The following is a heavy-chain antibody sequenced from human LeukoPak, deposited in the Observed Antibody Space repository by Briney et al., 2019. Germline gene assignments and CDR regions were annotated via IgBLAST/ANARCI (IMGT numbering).Heavy chain of an antibody. J-gene: IGHJ3*02. CDR3: ARHAISLDAFDI. Sequence: SETLSLTCTVSGGSISSYYWGWIRQPPGKGLEWIGSIYYSGSTYYNPSLKSRVTISVDTSKNQFSLKLSSVTAADTAVYYCARHAISLDAFDIWGQGTMVTVSS. CDR1: GGSISSYY. D-gene: IGHD2-21*01. V-gene: IGHV4-39*01. CDR2: IYYSGST.